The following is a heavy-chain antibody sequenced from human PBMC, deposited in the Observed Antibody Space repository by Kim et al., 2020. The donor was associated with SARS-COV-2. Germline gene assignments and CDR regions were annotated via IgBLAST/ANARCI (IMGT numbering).Heavy chain of an antibody. CDR1: GYTFTSYA. CDR2: INTNTGNP. V-gene: IGHV7-4-1*02. J-gene: IGHJ5*02. D-gene: IGHD2-2*01. CDR3: AIEGIVVVPAAGLWFDP. Sequence: ASVKVSCKASGYTFTSYAMNWVRQAPGQGLEWMGWINTNTGNPTYAQGFTGRFVFSLDTSVSTAYLQISSLKAEDTAVYYCAIEGIVVVPAAGLWFDPWGQGTLVTVSS.